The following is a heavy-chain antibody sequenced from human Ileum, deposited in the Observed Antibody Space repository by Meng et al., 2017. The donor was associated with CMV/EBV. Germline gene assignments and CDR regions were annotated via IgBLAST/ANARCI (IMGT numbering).Heavy chain of an antibody. D-gene: IGHD3-10*01. V-gene: IGHV3-30*02. CDR3: ARDQSGH. Sequence: LTLSCVASGFTFSDYGMHWVRQAPGKGLEWVAFIRYDGNYEYYADSVKGRLTISRDNSKSTLFLQMNSLRPEDTAMYYCARDQSGHWGQGTLVTVSS. CDR2: IRYDGNYE. J-gene: IGHJ4*02. CDR1: GFTFSDYG.